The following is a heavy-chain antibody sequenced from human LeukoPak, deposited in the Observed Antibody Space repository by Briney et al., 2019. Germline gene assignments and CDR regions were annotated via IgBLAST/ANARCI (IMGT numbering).Heavy chain of an antibody. CDR3: ARGRVSSSTWYSTYYYYFYMDV. CDR1: DDSITMYY. D-gene: IGHD4-11*01. J-gene: IGHJ6*03. V-gene: IGHV4-59*01. CDR2: VDHTGST. Sequence: PSEALSLTCSVSDDSITMYYWTWIRQPPGKGLEWIGYVDHTGSTNFNPSLNGRVSISRDTSKNLFSLRLRSVTAADTAVYFCARGRVSSSTWYSTYYYYFYMDVWGKGTTVTVSS.